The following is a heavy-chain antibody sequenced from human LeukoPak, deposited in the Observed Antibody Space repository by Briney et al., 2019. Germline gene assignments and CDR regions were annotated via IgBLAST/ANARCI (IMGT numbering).Heavy chain of an antibody. D-gene: IGHD1-26*01. CDR2: IKQDGSEK. J-gene: IGHJ4*02. V-gene: IGHV3-7*01. CDR1: GFSLSSYW. Sequence: GGSLRLSCAASGFSLSSYWMKWVRQAPAKGLEWVANIKQDGSEKYYVDSVKGRFTISRDNAKNSLYLQMNSLRAEDTAVYYCARLIVGATDYWGQGTLVTVSS. CDR3: ARLIVGATDY.